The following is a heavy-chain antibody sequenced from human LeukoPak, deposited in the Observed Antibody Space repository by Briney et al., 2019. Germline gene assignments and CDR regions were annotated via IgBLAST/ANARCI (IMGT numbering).Heavy chain of an antibody. V-gene: IGHV1-69*13. J-gene: IGHJ4*02. CDR1: GGTFSSYA. CDR2: IIPIFGTA. Sequence: SVKVSCKASGGTFSSYAISWVRQAPGQGLEWMGGIIPIFGTANYAQKFQGRVTITADESASSAYMELSSLRSEDTAVYYCARVRSYGSGSYYSYYFDYWGQGTLVTVSS. CDR3: ARVRSYGSGSYYSYYFDY. D-gene: IGHD3-10*01.